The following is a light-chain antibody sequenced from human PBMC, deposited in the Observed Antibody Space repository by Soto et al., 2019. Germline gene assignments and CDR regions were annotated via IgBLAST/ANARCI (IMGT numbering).Light chain of an antibody. CDR1: QSISSN. J-gene: IGKJ1*01. CDR2: DAS. Sequence: ETVMTQSPATLSVSPGERATLSFRASQSISSNLAWFQQKPGQAPRLLIYDASTMATGFPARFSGSGSGTEFTLTITSLQSEDFALYYCQQYHNLWTFGQGTKVDIK. CDR3: QQYHNLWT. V-gene: IGKV3-15*01.